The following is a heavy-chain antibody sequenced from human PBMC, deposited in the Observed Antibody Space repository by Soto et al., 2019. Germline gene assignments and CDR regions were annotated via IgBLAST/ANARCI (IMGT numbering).Heavy chain of an antibody. V-gene: IGHV4-30-4*01. J-gene: IGHJ6*01. CDR2: IYYSGST. Sequence: SENLCVTCTFSVGSISIGDYSWSWIRQPPGKGREWSGYIYYSGSTYYNPSLKSRVTISVDTSKNQFSLKLSSVTAADTAVYYCARASLTMLRGVIVYYYYYGMDVWGQGTTVTVSS. CDR1: VGSISIGDYS. CDR3: ARASLTMLRGVIVYYYYYGMDV. D-gene: IGHD3-10*01.